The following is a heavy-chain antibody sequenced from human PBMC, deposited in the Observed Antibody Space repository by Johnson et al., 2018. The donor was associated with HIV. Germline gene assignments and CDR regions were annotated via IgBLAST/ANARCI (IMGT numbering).Heavy chain of an antibody. CDR3: AKGGGQQLAHAFDI. CDR2: ISWNSGSI. CDR1: GFTFSNYA. Sequence: VQLVESGGGVVQPGRSLRLSCTASGFTFSNYAMHWVRQAPGKGLEWVSGISWNSGSIGYADSVKGGFTISRDNAKNSLYLQMNSLRAEDTALYYCAKGGGQQLAHAFDIWGQGTMVTVSS. J-gene: IGHJ3*02. D-gene: IGHD6-13*01. V-gene: IGHV3-9*01.